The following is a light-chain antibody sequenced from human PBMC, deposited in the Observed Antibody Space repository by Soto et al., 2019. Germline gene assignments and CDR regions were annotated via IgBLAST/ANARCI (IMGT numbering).Light chain of an antibody. CDR1: QPISKS. CDR2: AAS. Sequence: DIRMTQSPSSLSASVGDSVTITCRASQPISKSVNWYQQKPGKAPNLLIYAASDLQSGVPSRFSGSGSGTDFTLSISSLQLEDFATYFCQQSYSSWTFGQGTKVAV. CDR3: QQSYSSWT. J-gene: IGKJ1*01. V-gene: IGKV1-39*01.